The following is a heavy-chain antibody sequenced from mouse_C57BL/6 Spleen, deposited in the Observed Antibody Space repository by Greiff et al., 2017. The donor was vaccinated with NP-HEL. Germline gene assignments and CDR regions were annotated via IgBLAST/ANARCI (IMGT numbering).Heavy chain of an antibody. V-gene: IGHV1-69*01. D-gene: IGHD2-3*01. CDR2: IDPSDSYT. J-gene: IGHJ3*01. CDR3: ARSEDGYSAWFAY. CDR1: GYTFSSYW. Sequence: VQLQQPGAELVMPGASVKLSCKASGYTFSSYWMHWVKQRPGQGLEWIGEIDPSDSYTNYNQKFKGKSTLTVDKSSSTAYMQLSSLTSEDSAVYYCARSEDGYSAWFAYWGQGTLVTVSA.